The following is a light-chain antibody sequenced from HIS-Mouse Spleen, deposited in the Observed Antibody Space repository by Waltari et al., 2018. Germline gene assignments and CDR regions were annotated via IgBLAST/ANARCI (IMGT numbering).Light chain of an antibody. CDR1: SSDAGRYNL. V-gene: IGLV2-23*01. Sequence: QSALTQPASVSASPGQSITISCTGTSSDAGRYNLVSWYQQHPGKAPKLMIYEGSKRPSGVSNRFSGSKSGNTASLTISGLQAEDEADYYCCSYAGSSTWVFGGGTKLTVL. J-gene: IGLJ3*02. CDR2: EGS. CDR3: CSYAGSSTWV.